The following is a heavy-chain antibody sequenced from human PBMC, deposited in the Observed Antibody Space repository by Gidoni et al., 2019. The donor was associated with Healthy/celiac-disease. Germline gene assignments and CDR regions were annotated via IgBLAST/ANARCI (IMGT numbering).Heavy chain of an antibody. J-gene: IGHJ3*02. CDR1: GFPFSSYA. Sequence: EVQLLESGGGLVQPGGSLRISCAASGFPFSSYAMGWGRQAPGKGMEWVSAISGSGGSTYYADSVKGRFTISRDNSKNTLYLQMNSLRAEDTAVYYCAKGDTYYDFWSGYFDAFDIWGQGTMVTVSS. V-gene: IGHV3-23*01. CDR2: ISGSGGST. CDR3: AKGDTYYDFWSGYFDAFDI. D-gene: IGHD3-3*01.